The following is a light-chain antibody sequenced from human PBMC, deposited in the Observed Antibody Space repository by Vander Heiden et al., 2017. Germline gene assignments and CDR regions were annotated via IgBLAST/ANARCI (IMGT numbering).Light chain of an antibody. CDR2: QDS. CDR3: QAWDSSTYVV. V-gene: IGLV3-1*01. Sequence: SYELPQPPSVSVSPGQTARITCSGDKLGDKYACWYQQTPVPPPVLVIYQDSKRLSGIPERFSGSNSGNTATMTISVTQAMDEADYYCQAWDSSTYVVFGGGTKLTVL. J-gene: IGLJ2*01. CDR1: KLGDKY.